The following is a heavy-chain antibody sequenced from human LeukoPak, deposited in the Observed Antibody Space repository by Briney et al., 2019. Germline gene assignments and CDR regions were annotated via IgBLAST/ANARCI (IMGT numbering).Heavy chain of an antibody. Sequence: PGGSLRLSCAASGFTFSSYAMSWVRQAPGKGLEWVSAISGSGGSTYYADSVKGRFTISRDNSKNTLYLQMNSLRAEDTAVYYCAKDSRTGILTGYYVPVDYWGQGTLVTVSS. D-gene: IGHD3-9*01. CDR3: AKDSRTGILTGYYVPVDY. CDR2: ISGSGGST. CDR1: GFTFSSYA. J-gene: IGHJ4*02. V-gene: IGHV3-23*01.